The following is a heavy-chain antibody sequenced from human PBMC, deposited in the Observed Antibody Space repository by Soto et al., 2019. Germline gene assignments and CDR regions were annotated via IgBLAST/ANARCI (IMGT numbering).Heavy chain of an antibody. V-gene: IGHV3-33*01. CDR3: ASGQLALGSYYYYYGMDV. J-gene: IGHJ6*02. CDR1: GFTFSSYG. D-gene: IGHD6-6*01. Sequence: PGGSLRLSCAASGFTFSSYGMHWVRQAPGKGLEWVAVIWYDGSNKYYADSVKGRFTISRDNSKNTLYLQMNSLRAEDTAVYYCASGQLALGSYYYYYGMDVWGQGTTVTVSS. CDR2: IWYDGSNK.